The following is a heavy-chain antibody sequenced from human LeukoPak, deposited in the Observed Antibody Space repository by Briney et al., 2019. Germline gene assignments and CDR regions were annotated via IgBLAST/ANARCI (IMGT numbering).Heavy chain of an antibody. CDR2: IYHSGST. Sequence: SETLSLTCAVSGGAISSSNWWSWVRQPPGKGLEWIGEIYHSGSTYYNPSLKSRVTISVDTSKNQFSLKLSSVTAADTAVYYCARDPEEDYDSSGFAFDIWGQGTMVIVSS. D-gene: IGHD3-22*01. CDR1: GGAISSSNW. CDR3: ARDPEEDYDSSGFAFDI. V-gene: IGHV4-4*02. J-gene: IGHJ3*02.